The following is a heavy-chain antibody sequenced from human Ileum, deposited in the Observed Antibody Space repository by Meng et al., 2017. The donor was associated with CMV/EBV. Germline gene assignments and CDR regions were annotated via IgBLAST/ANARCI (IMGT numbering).Heavy chain of an antibody. CDR1: GFTFSSYA. CDR3: ASTGPLYGLYFCY. D-gene: IGHD2-8*01. V-gene: IGHV3-7*01. J-gene: IGHJ4*02. CDR2: TNEDGSEK. Sequence: GGSLRLSCAASGFTFSSYAMSWVRQAPGKGLEWVAKTNEDGSEKYYVDSVKGRFTIFRDNAKNSVYLQMNSLKAEDTAVYYCASTGPLYGLYFCYWGQGTLVTVSS.